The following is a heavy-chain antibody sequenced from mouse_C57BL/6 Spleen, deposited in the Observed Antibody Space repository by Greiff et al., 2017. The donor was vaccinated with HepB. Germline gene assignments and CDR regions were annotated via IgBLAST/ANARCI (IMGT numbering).Heavy chain of an antibody. D-gene: IGHD1-1*01. J-gene: IGHJ2*01. V-gene: IGHV1-81*01. Sequence: VQLQQSGAELARPGASVKLSCKASGYTFTSYGISWVKQRTGQGLEWIGEIYPRSGNTYYNEKFKGKATLTADKSSSTAYMELRSLTFEDSAVYFSARERDYYGSSIFDYWGQGTTLTVSS. CDR3: ARERDYYGSSIFDY. CDR2: IYPRSGNT. CDR1: GYTFTSYG.